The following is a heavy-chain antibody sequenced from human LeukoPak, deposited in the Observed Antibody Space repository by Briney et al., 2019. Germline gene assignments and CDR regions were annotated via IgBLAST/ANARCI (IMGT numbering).Heavy chain of an antibody. V-gene: IGHV1-69*04. J-gene: IGHJ4*02. D-gene: IGHD3-16*01. CDR1: GGTFSSYA. Sequence: ASVKVSCKASGGTFSSYAISWVRQAPGQGLEWMGRIIPILGIANYAQKFQGRVTITADKSTSTAYMELSSLRSEDTAVYYCARDSLRGYFDYWGQGTLVTVSS. CDR3: ARDSLRGYFDY. CDR2: IIPILGIA.